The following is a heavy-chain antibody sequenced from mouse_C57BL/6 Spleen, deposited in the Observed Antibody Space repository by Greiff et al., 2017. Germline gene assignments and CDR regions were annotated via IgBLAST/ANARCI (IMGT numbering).Heavy chain of an antibody. CDR1: GFTFSSYG. CDR3: ARRGGGTYFDY. V-gene: IGHV5-6*02. D-gene: IGHD4-1*01. CDR2: ISSGGSYT. J-gene: IGHJ2*01. Sequence: EVKLLESGGDLVKPGGSLKLSCAASGFTFSSYGMSWVRQTPDKRLEWVATISSGGSYTYYPDSVKGRFTISRDNAKNTLYLQMSSLKSEDTAMYYCARRGGGTYFDYWGQGTTLTVSS.